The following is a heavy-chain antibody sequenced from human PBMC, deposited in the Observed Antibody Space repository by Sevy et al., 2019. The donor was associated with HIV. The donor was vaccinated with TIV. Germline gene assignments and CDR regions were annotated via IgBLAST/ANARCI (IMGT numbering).Heavy chain of an antibody. CDR2: ISSSGSTI. CDR3: ARDWSSSRPFDYYYGMDV. CDR1: GFTFSSYE. D-gene: IGHD6-6*01. Sequence: GGSLRLSCAASGFTFSSYEMNWVHQAPGKGLEWVSYISSSGSTIYYADSVKGRFTISRDNAKNSLYLQMNSLRAEDTAVYYCARDWSSSRPFDYYYGMDVWGQGTTVTVSS. J-gene: IGHJ6*02. V-gene: IGHV3-48*03.